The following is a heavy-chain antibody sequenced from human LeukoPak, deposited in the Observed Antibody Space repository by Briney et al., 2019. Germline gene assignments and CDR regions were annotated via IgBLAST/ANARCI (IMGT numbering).Heavy chain of an antibody. J-gene: IGHJ4*02. CDR2: ISYDGSNK. Sequence: GGSLRLSCAASGFTFSSYAMHWVRQAPGKGLEWVAVISYDGSNKYYADSVKGRFTISRDNSKNTLYLQVNSLRAEDTAVYYCARGPMVRGVIMAMIVDYWGQGTLVTVSS. CDR3: ARGPMVRGVIMAMIVDY. CDR1: GFTFSSYA. V-gene: IGHV3-30-3*01. D-gene: IGHD3-10*01.